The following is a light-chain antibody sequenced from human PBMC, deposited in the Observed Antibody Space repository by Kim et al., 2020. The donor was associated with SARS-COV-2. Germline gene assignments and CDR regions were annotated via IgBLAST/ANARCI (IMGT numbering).Light chain of an antibody. Sequence: EIVLTQSPATLSLSPGEGATLSCRASQSISSSLAWFQQRRGQAPRLLIYDASNRATGIPARFSGSGSETDFTLTISSLEPEDFAVYYCQQRSNWPPTFGQGTKVDIK. V-gene: IGKV3-11*01. CDR2: DAS. J-gene: IGKJ1*01. CDR1: QSISSS. CDR3: QQRSNWPPT.